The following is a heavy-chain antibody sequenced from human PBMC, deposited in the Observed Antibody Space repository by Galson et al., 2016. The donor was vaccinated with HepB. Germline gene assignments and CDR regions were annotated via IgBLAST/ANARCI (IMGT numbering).Heavy chain of an antibody. J-gene: IGHJ4*02. V-gene: IGHV6-1*01. D-gene: IGHD4-17*01. CDR1: GDSVSSDRAT. Sequence: CAISGDSVSSDRATWNWFRQSPSRGLEWLGRTYYRSQWYYDYAVSVKGRMTITPDTSKNHFSLQLDSVTPDDTAVYYCARGGYWTTVGVFDSWGQGTHLTGSS. CDR3: ARGGYWTTVGVFDS. CDR2: TYYRSQWYY.